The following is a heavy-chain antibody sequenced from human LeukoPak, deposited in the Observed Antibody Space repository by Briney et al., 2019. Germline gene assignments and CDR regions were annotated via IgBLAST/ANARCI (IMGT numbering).Heavy chain of an antibody. CDR2: MNSDGSAT. V-gene: IGHV3-74*01. CDR3: AKGPNYFDS. CDR1: GFTFSSYW. Sequence: GGSLRLSCAASGFTFSSYWMHWVRQAPGKGLVWVTRMNSDGSATYYADSVQGRFTISRDNAKNTLYLQMNSLRAEDTAMYFCAKGPNYFDSWGQGTLVTVSS. J-gene: IGHJ4*02.